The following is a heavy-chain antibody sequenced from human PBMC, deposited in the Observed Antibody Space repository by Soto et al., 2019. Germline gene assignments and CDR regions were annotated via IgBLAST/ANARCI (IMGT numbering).Heavy chain of an antibody. D-gene: IGHD5-12*01. J-gene: IGHJ3*01. CDR2: ISTKGGST. V-gene: IGHV3-23*01. Sequence: EIQLLESGGGFVQPGGSLRLSCAASGFTFSIYAMSWVRQAPGKGLEWVSGISTKGGSTNYADSVKGRFTISRDNSKNTLYLQMSSLRADDTAVYYCAKGNFDYDAFDAGGQGTMVTVSS. CDR1: GFTFSIYA. CDR3: AKGNFDYDAFDA.